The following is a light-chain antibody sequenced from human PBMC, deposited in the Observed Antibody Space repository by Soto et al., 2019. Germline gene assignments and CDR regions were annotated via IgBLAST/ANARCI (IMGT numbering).Light chain of an antibody. CDR3: QQLNSYPPYT. J-gene: IGKJ2*01. CDR2: AVS. V-gene: IGKV1-9*01. CDR1: QGISSY. Sequence: DIQLTQSPSFLSASVGDRVTITCRASQGISSYLAWYQQKQGKPPNLLTNAVSTFQRGVPSRFSGSGSGTEFTLTISSLQPEDFATYYCQQLNSYPPYTFGQGTKLEIK.